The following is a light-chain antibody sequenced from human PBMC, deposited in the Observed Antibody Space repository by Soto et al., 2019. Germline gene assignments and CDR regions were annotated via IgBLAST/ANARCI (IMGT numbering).Light chain of an antibody. CDR1: QSVSNY. V-gene: IGKV3-11*01. CDR2: DAT. J-gene: IGKJ4*01. Sequence: EIVLTQSPATLSLSPGERATLSCRASQSVSNYLAWYQQKPGQAPRLLLYDATNRATGISDKFSGSGSGTDFTLTIRSLEPEDSAVYYCQQCGNWPLTFGGGTKVEIQ. CDR3: QQCGNWPLT.